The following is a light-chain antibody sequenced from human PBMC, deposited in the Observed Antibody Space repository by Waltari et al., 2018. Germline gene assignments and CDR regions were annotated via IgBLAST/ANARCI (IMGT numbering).Light chain of an antibody. CDR1: QSVSSN. CDR2: AAS. J-gene: IGKJ1*01. Sequence: EIVMTQSPATLSASPGEKVTLSCRASQSVSSNLAWFQQKPGQAPRLLIFAASSRATGIPARFSGSGSGTEFTLIISSLQSEDSAVYYCQQYNKWWTFGQGTKVEIK. V-gene: IGKV3-15*01. CDR3: QQYNKWWT.